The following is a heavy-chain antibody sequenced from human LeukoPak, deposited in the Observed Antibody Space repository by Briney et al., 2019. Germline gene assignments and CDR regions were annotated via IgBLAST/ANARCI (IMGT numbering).Heavy chain of an antibody. CDR1: GFTFSSYA. V-gene: IGHV3-7*01. CDR3: ARVDSSSWLGYYYYYMDV. Sequence: PGGSLRLSCAASGFTFSSYAMSWVRQAPGKGLEWVANIKQDGSEKYYVDSVKGRFTISRDNAKNSLYLQMNSLRAEDTAVYYCARVDSSSWLGYYYYYMDVWGKGTTVTVSS. J-gene: IGHJ6*03. D-gene: IGHD6-13*01. CDR2: IKQDGSEK.